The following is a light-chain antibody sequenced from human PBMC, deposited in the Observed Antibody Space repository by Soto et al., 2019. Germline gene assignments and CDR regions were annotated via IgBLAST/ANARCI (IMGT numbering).Light chain of an antibody. V-gene: IGKV3-20*01. Sequence: EIVLTQSPVTLSVSPGERATLSCRASQTVGSNLAWYQQKPGQAPRLLIYGASNRATGIPDRFSGSGSGTDFTLTISRLEPEDFAVYYCQQYGSSGTFGQGTKVDIK. CDR1: QTVGSN. CDR3: QQYGSSGT. J-gene: IGKJ1*01. CDR2: GAS.